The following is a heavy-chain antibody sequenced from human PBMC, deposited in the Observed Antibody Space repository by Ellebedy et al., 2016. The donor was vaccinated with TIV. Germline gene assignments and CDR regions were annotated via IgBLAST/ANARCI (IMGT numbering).Heavy chain of an antibody. D-gene: IGHD3-16*01. J-gene: IGHJ4*02. Sequence: GGSLRLXCAASGFTFSPSWMAWVRQAPGKGLEWVADINHDGSAKYCVDSVKGRFTISRDNAKNTLYLQMNNLRVEDTAVYYCARDPSFGAIDYWGQGTLVTVSS. CDR1: GFTFSPSW. CDR3: ARDPSFGAIDY. V-gene: IGHV3-7*01. CDR2: INHDGSAK.